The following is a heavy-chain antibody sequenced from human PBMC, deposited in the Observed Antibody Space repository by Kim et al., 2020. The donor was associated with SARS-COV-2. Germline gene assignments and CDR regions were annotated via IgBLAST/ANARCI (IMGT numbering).Heavy chain of an antibody. D-gene: IGHD3-16*01. J-gene: IGHJ5*02. CDR3: ARGEIWFDP. V-gene: IGHV4-59*13. CDR2: IYYSGST. CDR1: GGSISSYY. Sequence: SETLSLTCTVSGGSISSYYWSWIRQPPGKGLEWIGYIYYSGSTNYNPSLKSRLTISVDTSKNQFSLKLSSVTAADTTVYYCARGEIWFDPWGQGTLVTVSS.